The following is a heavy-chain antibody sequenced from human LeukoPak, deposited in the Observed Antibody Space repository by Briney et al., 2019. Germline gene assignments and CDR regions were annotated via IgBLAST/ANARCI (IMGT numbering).Heavy chain of an antibody. J-gene: IGHJ4*02. CDR2: IYYSGST. CDR1: GGSISSSNYY. Sequence: PSETLSLTCTVSGGSISSSNYYWGWIRQPPGKGLEWIGNIYYSGSTYYNPSLESRVTMSLDTSKNQFSLKLSSVTAADTAVYYCARYRGANGYYFDYWGQGTLVTVSS. V-gene: IGHV4-39*07. D-gene: IGHD3-10*01. CDR3: ARYRGANGYYFDY.